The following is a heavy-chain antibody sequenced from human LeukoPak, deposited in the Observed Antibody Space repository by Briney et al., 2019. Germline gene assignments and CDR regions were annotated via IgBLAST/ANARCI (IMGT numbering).Heavy chain of an antibody. Sequence: PSETLSLTCAVSGYSISSGYYWGWIRQPPGKGLEWIGGIYHSGSTYYNPSLKSRVTISVDTSKNQFSLKLSSVTAADTAVYYCARLRRDGYNLDYWGQGTLVTVSS. CDR2: IYHSGST. CDR3: ARLRRDGYNLDY. CDR1: GYSISSGYY. D-gene: IGHD5-24*01. V-gene: IGHV4-38-2*01. J-gene: IGHJ4*02.